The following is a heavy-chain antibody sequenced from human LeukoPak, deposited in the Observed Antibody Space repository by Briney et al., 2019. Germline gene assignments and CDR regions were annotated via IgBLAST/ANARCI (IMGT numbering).Heavy chain of an antibody. D-gene: IGHD3-9*01. CDR1: GGSISSGSYY. Sequence: SETLSLTCTVSGGSISSGSYYWSWTRQPAGKGLEWIGRIYTSGSTNYNPSLKSRVTISVDTSKNQFSLRLSSVTAADTAVYYCARSLMYYDILTGYSPQNFDYWGQGTLVTVSS. CDR3: ARSLMYYDILTGYSPQNFDY. J-gene: IGHJ4*02. V-gene: IGHV4-61*02. CDR2: IYTSGST.